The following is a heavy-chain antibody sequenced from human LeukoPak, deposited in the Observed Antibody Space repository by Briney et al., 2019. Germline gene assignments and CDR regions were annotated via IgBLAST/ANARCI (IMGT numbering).Heavy chain of an antibody. Sequence: GGSLRLSCAASGFTFSSYSMNWVRQAPGKGLEWVANIKQDGSEKYYVDSVKGRFTISRDNAKNSLYLQMNSLRAEDTAVYYCARDEGSSENWNYAQYWGQGTLVTVSS. J-gene: IGHJ4*02. V-gene: IGHV3-7*01. CDR2: IKQDGSEK. CDR3: ARDEGSSENWNYAQY. CDR1: GFTFSSYS. D-gene: IGHD1-7*01.